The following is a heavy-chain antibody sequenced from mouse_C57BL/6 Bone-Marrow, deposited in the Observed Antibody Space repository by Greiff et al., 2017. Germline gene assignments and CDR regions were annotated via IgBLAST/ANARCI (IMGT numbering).Heavy chain of an antibody. CDR1: GFTFTDYY. CDR2: IRNKANGYTT. D-gene: IGHD2-1*01. Sequence: EVKLVESGGGLVQPGGSLSLSCAASGFTFTDYYMSWVRQTPGKALEWLGFIRNKANGYTTEYSASVKGRFTISSDNSQSILYLQMNALRAEDSATYYCARYKRGNYGNYLDYWGQGTTLTVSS. J-gene: IGHJ2*01. V-gene: IGHV7-3*01. CDR3: ARYKRGNYGNYLDY.